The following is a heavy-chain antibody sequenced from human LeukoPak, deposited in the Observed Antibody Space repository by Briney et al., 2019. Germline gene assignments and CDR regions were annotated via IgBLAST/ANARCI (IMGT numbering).Heavy chain of an antibody. CDR2: ISAYNGNT. V-gene: IGHV1-18*01. CDR3: ARDQSTPGFGDY. J-gene: IGHJ4*02. D-gene: IGHD2-2*01. CDR1: GGTFSSYA. Sequence: ASVKVSCKASGGTFSSYAISWVRQAPGQGLEWMGWISAYNGNTNYAQKLQGRVTMTTDTSTSTAYMELRSLRSDDTAVYYCARDQSTPGFGDYWGQGTLVTVSS.